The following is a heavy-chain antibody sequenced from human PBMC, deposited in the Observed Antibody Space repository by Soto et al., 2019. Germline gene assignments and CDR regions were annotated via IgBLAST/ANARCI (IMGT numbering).Heavy chain of an antibody. V-gene: IGHV1-18*01. CDR3: ARDIGGGEDV. J-gene: IGHJ6*02. CDR1: GYSFSSAS. Sequence: QVQLLQSGVEVKKPGASVKVSCKASGYSFSSASISWVRQAPGQGLEWLGWINVYNGDTIYVQKFQGRVKMNPDKSTSKAYMELTSLTSDDPAIYYCARDIGGGEDVWGQGTTVTVSS. D-gene: IGHD3-16*01. CDR2: INVYNGDT.